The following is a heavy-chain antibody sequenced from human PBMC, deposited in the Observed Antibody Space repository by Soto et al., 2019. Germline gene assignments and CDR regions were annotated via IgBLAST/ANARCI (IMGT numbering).Heavy chain of an antibody. V-gene: IGHV6-1*01. D-gene: IGHD5-18*01. J-gene: IGHJ4*02. CDR3: ARDQRIWKTAQWIQLWCDY. Sequence: SQTLSLTCAISGDSVSSNSAAWNWIRQSPSRGLEWLGRTYYRSKWYNDYAVSVKGRITITPDTSKNQFSLQLNSVTPEDTAVYFCARDQRIWKTAQWIQLWCDYWGQGTLVTV. CDR1: GDSVSSNSAA. CDR2: TYYRSKWYN.